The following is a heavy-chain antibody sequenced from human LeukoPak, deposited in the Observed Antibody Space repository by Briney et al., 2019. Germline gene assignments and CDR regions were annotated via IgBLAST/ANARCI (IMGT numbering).Heavy chain of an antibody. Sequence: SETLSLTCTVSGGSISSYYWSWIRQPPGKGLEWIGYIYYSGSTNYNPSLKSRATISVDTSKNQFSLKLSSVTAADTAVYYCARELVAGTGAPSWFDPWGQGTLVTVSS. CDR2: IYYSGST. V-gene: IGHV4-59*01. J-gene: IGHJ5*02. D-gene: IGHD6-19*01. CDR3: ARELVAGTGAPSWFDP. CDR1: GGSISSYY.